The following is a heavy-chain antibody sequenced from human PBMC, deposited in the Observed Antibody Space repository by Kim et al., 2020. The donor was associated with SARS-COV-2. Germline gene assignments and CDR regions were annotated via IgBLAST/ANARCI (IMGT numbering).Heavy chain of an antibody. CDR2: ISCDGSNK. CDR1: GFTFSSYG. V-gene: IGHV3-30*18. CDR3: AKQEYDSSGYYLDY. D-gene: IGHD3-22*01. Sequence: GGSLRLSCAASGFTFSSYGMHWVRQAPGKGLEWVAVISCDGSNKYSADSVKGRFTISRDNSKNTLYLQMNSLRAEDTDVYYCAKQEYDSSGYYLDYWGQGTLVTVSS. J-gene: IGHJ4*02.